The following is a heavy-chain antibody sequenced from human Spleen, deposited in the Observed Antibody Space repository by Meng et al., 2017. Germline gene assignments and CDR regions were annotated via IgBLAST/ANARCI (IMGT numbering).Heavy chain of an antibody. CDR2: IDWDDEK. J-gene: IGHJ6*02. D-gene: IGHD3-10*01. Sequence: SGPTLVKPTQTLTLTCTFPGFPLGTTGMRVSWIRQPPGKALEWLAVIDWDDEKYYSTSLKTRLTISKDTSKNEVVLAMTNMDPVDTATYYCARSQMVRNYYYGMDVWGQGTTVTVSS. CDR3: ARSQMVRNYYYGMDV. CDR1: GFPLGTTGMR. V-gene: IGHV2-70*01.